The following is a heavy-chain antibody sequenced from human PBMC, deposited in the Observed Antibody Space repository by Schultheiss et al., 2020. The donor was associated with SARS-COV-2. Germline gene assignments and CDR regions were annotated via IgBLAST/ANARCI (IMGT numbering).Heavy chain of an antibody. CDR3: ARSFYCSGGSCFLYYYYYYGMDV. CDR1: GFTFSSYE. D-gene: IGHD2-15*01. J-gene: IGHJ6*02. V-gene: IGHV3-48*03. CDR2: ISSSGSTI. Sequence: GESLKISCAASGFTFSSYEMNWVRQAPGKGLEWVSYISSSGSTIYYADSVKGRFTISRDNAKNSLYLQMNSLRAEDTAVYYCARSFYCSGGSCFLYYYYYYGMDVWGQGTTVTVSS.